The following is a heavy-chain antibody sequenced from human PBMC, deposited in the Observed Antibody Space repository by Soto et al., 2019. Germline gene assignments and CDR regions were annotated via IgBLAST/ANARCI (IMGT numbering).Heavy chain of an antibody. CDR1: GFTFSSYA. V-gene: IGHV3-30-3*01. CDR3: ARGNGHYYYYMDV. CDR2: ISYDGSNK. Sequence: GGSLRLSCAASGFTFSSYAMHWVRQAPGKGLEWVAVISYDGSNKYYADSVKGRFTISRDNSKNTLNLQMNSLRAEDTAVYYCARGNGHYYYYMDVWGKGTTVTVSS. D-gene: IGHD1-1*01. J-gene: IGHJ6*03.